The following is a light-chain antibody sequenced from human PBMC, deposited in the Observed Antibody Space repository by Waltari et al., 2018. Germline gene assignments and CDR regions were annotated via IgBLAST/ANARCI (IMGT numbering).Light chain of an antibody. CDR3: QHRRNWPLT. J-gene: IGKJ4*01. V-gene: IGKV3-11*01. CDR1: QNVSNF. CDR2: DAP. Sequence: EIVLTQSPATLSLSPGARPTLSCRASQNVSNFLGWYQQKPGQAPRLLIYDAPNRAAGIPARFSGSGSGTDFTLTISSLESEDVGVYYCQHRRNWPLTFGGGTKVEIK.